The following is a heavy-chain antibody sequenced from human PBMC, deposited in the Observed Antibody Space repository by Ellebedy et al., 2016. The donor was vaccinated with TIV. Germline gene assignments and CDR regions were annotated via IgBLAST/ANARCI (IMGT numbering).Heavy chain of an antibody. Sequence: PGGSLRLSCAASGFTFTTYAMHWARQAPGKGLEFVSGIGYSGDYTYYADSVQGRFTISRDNSKNTLYLQMGSLRAEDMAVYFCARDLFEGGNDAFDIWGQGTMVTVSS. V-gene: IGHV3-64*02. J-gene: IGHJ3*02. CDR3: ARDLFEGGNDAFDI. D-gene: IGHD3-16*01. CDR1: GFTFTTYA. CDR2: IGYSGDYT.